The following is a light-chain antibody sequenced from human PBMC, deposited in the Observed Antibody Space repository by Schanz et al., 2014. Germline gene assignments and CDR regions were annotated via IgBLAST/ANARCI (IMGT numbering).Light chain of an antibody. Sequence: EMVMTQSPATLSVSPGERATLSCRASQNIFSNLAWYQQKSGQAPRLLIFGASTRATGIPARFSGSGSGTEFTLTISSLQSEDFAVYYCQQYNNWPRTFGQGTKVEIK. V-gene: IGKV3-15*01. CDR3: QQYNNWPRT. J-gene: IGKJ1*01. CDR1: QNIFSN. CDR2: GAS.